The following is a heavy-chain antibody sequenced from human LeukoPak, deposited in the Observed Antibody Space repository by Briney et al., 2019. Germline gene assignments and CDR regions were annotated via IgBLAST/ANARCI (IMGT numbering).Heavy chain of an antibody. CDR1: GFTVSSNY. CDR3: ARSLGETTFDY. CDR2: IYSGGST. V-gene: IGHV3-53*01. D-gene: IGHD3-16*01. J-gene: IGHJ4*02. Sequence: GGSLSLSCAASGFTVSSNYMSWVRQAPGKGLEWVSVIYSGGSTYYADSVKGRFTISRDNSKNTVHLEMSSLRVEDTAVYHCARSLGETTFDYWGQGTLVTVSP.